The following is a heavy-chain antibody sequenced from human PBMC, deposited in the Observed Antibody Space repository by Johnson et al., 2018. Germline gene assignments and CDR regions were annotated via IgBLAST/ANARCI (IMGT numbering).Heavy chain of an antibody. D-gene: IGHD4-23*01. J-gene: IGHJ1*01. V-gene: IGHV3-33*01. CDR3: ATPTTVAWVGFVQQ. Sequence: QVQLVQSGGGVVQPGRSLRLSCKASGFIFSSYGMHWVRQAPGKGLEWVAFIWYDGSKKYYTDSVKGRFTISRDDSKNTLYLQMNSMRAGDTGMYYCATPTTVAWVGFVQQWGKGTVVTVSS. CDR2: IWYDGSKK. CDR1: GFIFSSYG.